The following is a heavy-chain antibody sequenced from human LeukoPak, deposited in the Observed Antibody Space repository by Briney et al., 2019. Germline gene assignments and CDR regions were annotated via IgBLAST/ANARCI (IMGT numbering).Heavy chain of an antibody. J-gene: IGHJ4*01. Sequence: PGGSLRLSCAASGFTFSSYEMNWVRQAPGKGLEWISYISGSGSTIYYADSVKGRFTISRDNAKNSLYLQMHSLRAEDTAVYYCARDQVGPFDYWGHGTQVTVSS. V-gene: IGHV3-48*03. CDR3: ARDQVGPFDY. CDR2: ISGSGSTI. CDR1: GFTFSSYE. D-gene: IGHD1-26*01.